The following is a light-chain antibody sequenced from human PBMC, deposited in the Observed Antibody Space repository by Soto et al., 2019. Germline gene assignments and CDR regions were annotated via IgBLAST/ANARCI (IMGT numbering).Light chain of an antibody. CDR1: QSIPNY. CDR3: QQSDSYPYT. CDR2: AAS. Sequence: DIQMTQSPSSLSVYVGDRITITCRASQSIPNYLNWYQQKPGKAPKLLVYAASSLQSGVPSRFSGNGSGTDFTLTISSLQPEDFATYYCQQSDSYPYTFGHGTKLEIK. V-gene: IGKV1-39*01. J-gene: IGKJ2*01.